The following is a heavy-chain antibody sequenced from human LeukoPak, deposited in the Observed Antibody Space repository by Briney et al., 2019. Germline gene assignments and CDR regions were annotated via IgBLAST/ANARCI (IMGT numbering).Heavy chain of an antibody. J-gene: IGHJ6*03. CDR2: IYHSGST. CDR3: ARDKDFWSGYYSYYYYYYMDV. CDR1: GGSISSGGYC. V-gene: IGHV4-30-2*01. D-gene: IGHD3-3*01. Sequence: PSETLSLTCAVSGGSISSGGYCWSWIRQPPGKGLESIGYIYHSGSTYYNPSLKSRVTISVDRSKNQFSLKLSSVTAADTAVYYCARDKDFWSGYYSYYYYYYMDVWGKGTTVTVSS.